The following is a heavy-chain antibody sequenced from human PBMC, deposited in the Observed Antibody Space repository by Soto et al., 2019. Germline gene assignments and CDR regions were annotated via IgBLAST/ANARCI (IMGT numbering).Heavy chain of an antibody. Sequence: QVQLQESGPGLVKPSETLSLTCSVSGGSIGSYYWSWIRQPPGKGLEWIGYIYYSGSTNYNPSLKSRGTISVDPSKNQFSLKLSSVTAADTAVYYCARGGWRQIDYWGQGTLVTVSS. J-gene: IGHJ4*02. CDR1: GGSIGSYY. CDR2: IYYSGST. CDR3: ARGGWRQIDY. D-gene: IGHD3-3*01. V-gene: IGHV4-59*08.